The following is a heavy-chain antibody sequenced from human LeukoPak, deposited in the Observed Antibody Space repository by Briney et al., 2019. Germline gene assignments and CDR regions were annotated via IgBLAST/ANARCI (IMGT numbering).Heavy chain of an antibody. J-gene: IGHJ4*02. CDR2: ISGSGGST. Sequence: GGSLRLSCAASGFTFSSYAMSWVRQAPGKGLEWVSAISGSGGSTYYADSVKGRFTISRDNSKNTLYLQMNSLRAEHTAVYYCAGRGYSYGTVFDYWGQGTLVTVSS. CDR3: AGRGYSYGTVFDY. D-gene: IGHD5-18*01. V-gene: IGHV3-23*01. CDR1: GFTFSSYA.